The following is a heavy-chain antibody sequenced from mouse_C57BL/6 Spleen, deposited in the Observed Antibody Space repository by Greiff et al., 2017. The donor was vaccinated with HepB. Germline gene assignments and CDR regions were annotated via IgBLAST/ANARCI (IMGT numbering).Heavy chain of an antibody. J-gene: IGHJ2*01. CDR3: ARERDGSSY. D-gene: IGHD1-1*01. CDR2: IDPSDSYT. CDR1: GYTFTSYW. V-gene: IGHV1-69*01. Sequence: QVQLQQSGAELVMPGASVKLSCKASGYTFTSYWMHWVKQRPGQGLEWIGEIDPSDSYTNYNQKFKGKSTLTVDKSSSTAYMQLSSLTSEDSAVYYCARERDGSSYWGQGTTLTVSS.